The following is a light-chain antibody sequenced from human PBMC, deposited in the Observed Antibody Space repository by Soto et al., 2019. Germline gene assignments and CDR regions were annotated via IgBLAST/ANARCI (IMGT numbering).Light chain of an antibody. CDR2: AAS. V-gene: IGKV1-27*01. J-gene: IGKJ3*01. CDR1: HAIRNS. Sequence: DIQMTQSPSSLSASVGDRVTITCRAIHAIRNSLAWSQQKPGKVPSLLIYAASTLPPGVPSRFSGSGSGTDYILTISSLQTEDVATYDCQKDFSAPFTFGPGTTLGIK. CDR3: QKDFSAPFT.